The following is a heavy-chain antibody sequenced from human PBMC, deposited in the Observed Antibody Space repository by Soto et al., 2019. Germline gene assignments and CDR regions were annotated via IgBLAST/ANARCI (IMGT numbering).Heavy chain of an antibody. D-gene: IGHD3-3*01. Sequence: QVPLVESGGGVVQPGRSLRLSCAASGFTFSSYAMHWVRQAPGKGLEWVEVISYDGSNKYYADSVKGRFTISGDNSKNTLYLQMNRLRPEDTAVYYCARDEIQFSWASGMDVWGQGTTVTVSS. V-gene: IGHV3-30-3*01. J-gene: IGHJ6*02. CDR3: ARDEIQFSWASGMDV. CDR2: ISYDGSNK. CDR1: GFTFSSYA.